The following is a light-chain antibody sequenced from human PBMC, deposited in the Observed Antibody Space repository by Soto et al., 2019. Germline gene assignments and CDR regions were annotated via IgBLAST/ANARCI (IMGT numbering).Light chain of an antibody. Sequence: EILLTQSPATLSLSPGERATLSCRASQSVSSNIAWYQQKPGQAPRLLIYDASNRATGVPARFSGSGSGTDFTLPVSSLEPEDFAVYYCQRRYNWPPITFGQGTRLEIK. J-gene: IGKJ5*01. CDR3: QRRYNWPPIT. CDR2: DAS. V-gene: IGKV3-11*01. CDR1: QSVSSN.